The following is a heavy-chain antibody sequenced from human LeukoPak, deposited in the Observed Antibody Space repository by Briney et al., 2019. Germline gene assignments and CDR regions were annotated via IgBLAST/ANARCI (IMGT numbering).Heavy chain of an antibody. CDR2: IYYSGST. CDR3: ARSRITKVRGADTSLFDY. J-gene: IGHJ4*02. V-gene: IGHV4-59*01. D-gene: IGHD3-10*01. CDR1: GGSISSYY. Sequence: SETLSLTCTVSGGSISSYYWSWIRQPPGKGLEWIGYIYYSGSTNYNPSLKSRVTISADTSKNQFSLKLSSVTAADTAVYYCARSRITKVRGADTSLFDYWGQGTLVTVSS.